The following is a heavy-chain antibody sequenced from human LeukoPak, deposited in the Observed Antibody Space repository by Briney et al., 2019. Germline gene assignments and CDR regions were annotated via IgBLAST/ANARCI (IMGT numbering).Heavy chain of an antibody. V-gene: IGHV4-4*09. J-gene: IGHJ4*02. CDR3: ARIPLGYSGAYYFDY. Sequence: SETLSLTCTVPGGSISSYYWSWLRQPPGKGLEWIGYISSSGSVNDNPSLRSRVTFSVDTSKNQFFLNLSSVSAADTAVYYCARIPLGYSGAYYFDYWGQGTLVTVSP. CDR2: ISSSGSV. D-gene: IGHD5-12*01. CDR1: GGSISSYY.